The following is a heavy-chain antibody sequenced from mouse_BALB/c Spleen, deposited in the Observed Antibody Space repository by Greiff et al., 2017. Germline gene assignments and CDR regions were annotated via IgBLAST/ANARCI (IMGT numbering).Heavy chain of an antibody. CDR3: ARGYDHDRFAY. J-gene: IGHJ3*01. CDR1: GYTFTDYN. Sequence: VQLQQSGPELVKPGASVKIPCKASGYTFTDYNMDWVKQSHGKSLEWIGDINPNNGGTIYNQKFKGKATLTVDKSSSTAYMELRSLTSEDTAVYYCARGYDHDRFAYWGQGTLVTVSA. D-gene: IGHD2-4*01. V-gene: IGHV1-18*01. CDR2: INPNNGGT.